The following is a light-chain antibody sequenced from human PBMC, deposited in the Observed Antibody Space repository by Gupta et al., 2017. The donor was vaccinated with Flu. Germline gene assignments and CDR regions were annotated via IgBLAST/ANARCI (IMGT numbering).Light chain of an antibody. CDR1: SGDIGTYNH. V-gene: IGLV2-18*02. Sequence: SALTQTPSVSGSPGQSVTIPCTVTSGDIGTYNHIAWYQQPTGTALNLMIYEVRSRPTGVPDRFSASKSGNTASLTISGLQGEDEADYYCTSDTSIDTFVFGTGTKFTVL. J-gene: IGLJ1*01. CDR2: EVR. CDR3: TSDTSIDTFV.